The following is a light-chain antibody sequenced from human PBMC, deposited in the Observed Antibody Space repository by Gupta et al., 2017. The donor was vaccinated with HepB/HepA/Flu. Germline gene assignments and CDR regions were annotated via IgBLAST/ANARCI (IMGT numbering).Light chain of an antibody. CDR1: SSDVGSLNL. V-gene: IGLV2-23*02. CDR3: CSDAGSSSLV. J-gene: IGLJ3*02. CDR2: EVN. Sequence: SALTQPASVSGSPGPSITTFCTGTSSDVGSLNLVPWYQQTPGKAPKLMVYEVNKRPSGVASRFSGSKSGNTASLTISGLQAEDEADYYSCSDAGSSSLVFGGGTKLTVL.